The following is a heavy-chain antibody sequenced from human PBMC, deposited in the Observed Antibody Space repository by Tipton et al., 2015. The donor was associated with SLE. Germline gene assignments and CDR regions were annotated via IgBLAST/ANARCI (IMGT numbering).Heavy chain of an antibody. CDR3: AREAYCGGDCYSPFDH. J-gene: IGHJ4*02. CDR1: GFSFSSHA. Sequence: SLRLSCVASGFSFSSHAVNWTRQAPGKGLEWVGAISGDGDATYYADSVKGRFTISRDNSKNTLYLQMNSLRPEDTAVYYCAREAYCGGDCYSPFDHWGQGTLVTVSS. CDR2: ISGDGDAT. V-gene: IGHV3-23*01. D-gene: IGHD2-21*01.